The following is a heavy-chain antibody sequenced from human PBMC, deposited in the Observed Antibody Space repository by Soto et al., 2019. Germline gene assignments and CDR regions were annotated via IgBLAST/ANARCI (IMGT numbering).Heavy chain of an antibody. Sequence: QVQLQESGPGLVKPSQTLSLTCAVSGGSITSGAYYWTWIRQHPGKGLEWIAYIHYSGRTYYNPSLKSRVTISVDTSNNQFSLKLSSMTAADTAVYYCARYYFDSSGYSNWFDPWGQGTLVTVSS. CDR2: IHYSGRT. J-gene: IGHJ5*02. V-gene: IGHV4-31*11. CDR1: GGSITSGAYY. D-gene: IGHD3-22*01. CDR3: ARYYFDSSGYSNWFDP.